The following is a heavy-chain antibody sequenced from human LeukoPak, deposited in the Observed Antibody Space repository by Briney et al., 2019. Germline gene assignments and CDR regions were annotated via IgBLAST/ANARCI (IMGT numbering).Heavy chain of an antibody. J-gene: IGHJ4*02. CDR1: GFTFSSYA. V-gene: IGHV3-23*01. CDR2: ISTSGSSK. Sequence: PGGSLRLSCAASGFTFSSYAMHWVRQAPGKGLEWVSYISTSGSSKDYADSVKGRFTIFRDNSKNTLSLQMSSLRVEDTAVYYCAKGSSSGWSGDYFDYWGQGTLVTVSS. D-gene: IGHD6-19*01. CDR3: AKGSSSGWSGDYFDY.